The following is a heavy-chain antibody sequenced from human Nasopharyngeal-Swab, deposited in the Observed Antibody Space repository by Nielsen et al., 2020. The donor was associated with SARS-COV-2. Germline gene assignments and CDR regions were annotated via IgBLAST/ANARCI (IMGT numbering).Heavy chain of an antibody. CDR1: GYTFTSYG. J-gene: IGHJ4*02. CDR3: ARTYYDFWSGYFGFDY. Sequence: ASVKVFCKASGYTFTSYGISWVRQAPGQGLEWMGWISAYNGNTNYAQKLQGRVTMTTDTSTSTAYMELRSLRSDDTAVYYCARTYYDFWSGYFGFDYWGQGTLVTVSS. D-gene: IGHD3-3*01. V-gene: IGHV1-18*04. CDR2: ISAYNGNT.